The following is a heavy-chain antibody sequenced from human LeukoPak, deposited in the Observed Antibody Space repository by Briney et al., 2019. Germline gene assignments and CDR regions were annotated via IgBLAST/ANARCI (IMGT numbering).Heavy chain of an antibody. CDR3: AKTGDYGDWFDY. V-gene: IGHV3-11*01. J-gene: IGHJ4*02. CDR2: ISISGTTT. D-gene: IGHD4-17*01. CDR1: GFTFSDYY. Sequence: PGGSLRLSCAASGFTFSDYYMTWIRQTPGKGLEWVSYISISGTTTFYVDSVKGRFTISRDNTKNSLYLQMNSLRAEDTAMYYCAKTGDYGDWFDYWGQGTLVTVSS.